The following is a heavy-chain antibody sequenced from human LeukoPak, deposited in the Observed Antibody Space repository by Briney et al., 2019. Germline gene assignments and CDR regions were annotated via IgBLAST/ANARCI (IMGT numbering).Heavy chain of an antibody. Sequence: GGSLRLSCAASGFTFSSYSMNWVRQAPGKGLEWVSSISSSSSYIYYADSVKGRFTISRDNAKNSLYLQMNSLRAEDTAVYYCARDSGLEIATSYYYYYMDVWGKGTTVTVSS. CDR1: GFTFSSYS. J-gene: IGHJ6*03. D-gene: IGHD5-24*01. CDR3: ARDSGLEIATSYYYYYMDV. CDR2: ISSSSSYI. V-gene: IGHV3-21*01.